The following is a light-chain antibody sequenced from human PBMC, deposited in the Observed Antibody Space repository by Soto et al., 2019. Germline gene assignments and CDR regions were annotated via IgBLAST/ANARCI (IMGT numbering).Light chain of an antibody. CDR1: QTIRNNY. CDR2: DAS. Sequence: EIVLTQSPGTLSLAPGERATLSCRASQTIRNNYLAWYQQKPGQAPRLLIDDASNRATGIPDRFSGSGSGTDFTLTISRLEADDFAVYYCQQCATSPLTFGGGTMVEI. J-gene: IGKJ4*01. CDR3: QQCATSPLT. V-gene: IGKV3-20*01.